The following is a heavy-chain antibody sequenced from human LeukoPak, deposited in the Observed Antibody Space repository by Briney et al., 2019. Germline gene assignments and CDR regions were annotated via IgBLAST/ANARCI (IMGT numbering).Heavy chain of an antibody. CDR3: ARDHNYAFDN. CDR2: IGIDSGNT. Sequence: HPGGSLRLSCTASGFPFIEYSMNWLRQAPGKGLEWLSYIGIDSGNTKYADSVRGRFTISADKAKNSLYLQMNSLRVEDTAVYYCARDHNYAFDNWGQGTLVSVAS. CDR1: GFPFIEYS. J-gene: IGHJ4*02. D-gene: IGHD1-1*01. V-gene: IGHV3-48*01.